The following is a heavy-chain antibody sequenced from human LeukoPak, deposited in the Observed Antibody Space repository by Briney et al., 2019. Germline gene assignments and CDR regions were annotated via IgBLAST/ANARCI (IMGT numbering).Heavy chain of an antibody. CDR3: ATVGTAAAGYWFDP. J-gene: IGHJ5*02. CDR2: VYPEDGET. Sequence: GAVRVSCKVSGDTLTELSRHGGRQAPGKGLEWRGGVYPEDGETIYAPHVQGRFTITKDTSTDTAYMELSSLRSEDTAVYYCATVGTAAAGYWFDPWGQGTLVTVSS. D-gene: IGHD6-13*01. CDR1: GDTLTELS. V-gene: IGHV1-24*01.